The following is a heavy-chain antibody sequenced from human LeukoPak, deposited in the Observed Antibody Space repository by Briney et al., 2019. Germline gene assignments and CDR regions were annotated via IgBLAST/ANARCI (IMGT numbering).Heavy chain of an antibody. CDR3: AKDRYYYYYDSSGVLDY. CDR2: IRYDGSNK. V-gene: IGHV3-30*02. J-gene: IGHJ4*02. D-gene: IGHD3-22*01. CDR1: GFTFSSYG. Sequence: GGYLRLSCAASGFTFSSYGMHWVRQAPGKGLEWVAFIRYDGSNKYYADSVKGRFTISRDNSKNTLYLQMNSLRAEDTAVYYCAKDRYYYYYDSSGVLDYWGQGTLVTVSS.